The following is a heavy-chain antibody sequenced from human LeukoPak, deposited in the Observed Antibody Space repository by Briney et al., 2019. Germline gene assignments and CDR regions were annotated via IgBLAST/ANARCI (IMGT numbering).Heavy chain of an antibody. Sequence: GGSLRLSCAASGFTFSSYSMNWVRQAPGKGLEWVSYISSSGSTIYYADSVKGRFTISRDNAKNSLYLQMNSLRDEDTAVYYCASYPGGLRFLLDYWGQGTLVTVSS. D-gene: IGHD3-3*01. J-gene: IGHJ4*02. CDR1: GFTFSSYS. CDR2: ISSSGSTI. V-gene: IGHV3-48*02. CDR3: ASYPGGLRFLLDY.